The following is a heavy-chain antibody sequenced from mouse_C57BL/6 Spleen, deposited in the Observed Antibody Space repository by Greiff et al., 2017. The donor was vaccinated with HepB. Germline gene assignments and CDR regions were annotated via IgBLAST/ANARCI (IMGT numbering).Heavy chain of an antibody. J-gene: IGHJ4*01. D-gene: IGHD2-2*01. CDR1: GYTFTSYW. CDR3: ARSYDGYPYYYAMDY. V-gene: IGHV1-50*01. Sequence: QVQLQQSGAELVKPGASVKLSCKASGYTFTSYWMQWVKQRPGQGLEWIGEIDPSDSYTNYNQKFKGKATLTVDTSSSTAYMQRSSLTSEDSAVYYGARSYDGYPYYYAMDYWGQGTSVTVSS. CDR2: IDPSDSYT.